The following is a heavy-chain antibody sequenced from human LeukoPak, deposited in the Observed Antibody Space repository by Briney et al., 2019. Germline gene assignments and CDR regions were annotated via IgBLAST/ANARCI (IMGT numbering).Heavy chain of an antibody. CDR1: GGSFSGYY. CDR3: ARDGNRVGATRDAFDI. CDR2: INHSGST. D-gene: IGHD1-26*01. J-gene: IGHJ3*02. V-gene: IGHV4-34*01. Sequence: SETLSLTCAVYGGSFSGYYRSWIRQPPGKGLEWIGEINHSGSTNYNPSLKSRVTISVDTSKNQFSLKLSSVTAADTAVYYCARDGNRVGATRDAFDIWGQGTMVTVSS.